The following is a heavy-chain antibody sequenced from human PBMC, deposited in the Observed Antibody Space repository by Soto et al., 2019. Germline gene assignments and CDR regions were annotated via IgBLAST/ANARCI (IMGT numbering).Heavy chain of an antibody. V-gene: IGHV4-4*07. CDR1: GGSIISYY. CDR3: ARGFGSNWYYFDS. CDR2: MYSSGST. D-gene: IGHD6-13*01. J-gene: IGHJ4*02. Sequence: SETLSLTCTVSGGSIISYYWSWIRQTAEKGLEWIGRMYSSGSTTYSPSLKSRVTMSLDTSKNQFSLKLTSVTAADTAVYFCARGFGSNWYYFDSWGQGILVTVSS.